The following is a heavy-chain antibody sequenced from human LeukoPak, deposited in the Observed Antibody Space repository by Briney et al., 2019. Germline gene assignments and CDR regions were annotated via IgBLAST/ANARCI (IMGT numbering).Heavy chain of an antibody. J-gene: IGHJ4*02. Sequence: GGSLRLSCAASGFTFSSHWMHWVRQAPGKGLVWVSRINSDGSITSYADSVKGRFTISRDNAKDTLYLQMNSLRAEDAAVYYCASPMWDTAIHDYWGQGTLVTVSS. CDR3: ASPMWDTAIHDY. D-gene: IGHD5-18*01. V-gene: IGHV3-74*01. CDR2: INSDGSIT. CDR1: GFTFSSHW.